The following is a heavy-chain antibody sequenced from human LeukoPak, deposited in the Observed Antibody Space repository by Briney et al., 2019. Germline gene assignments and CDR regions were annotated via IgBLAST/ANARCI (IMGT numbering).Heavy chain of an antibody. Sequence: GGSLRLSCAASGFTFSSYAMSWVRQAPGKGLEWVSAISGSGGSTYYADSVKGRFTISRDNSKNTLYLQMNSLRAEDTAVYYCAKNPPRITIFGVVIIGEIDYWGQGTLVTVSS. CDR2: ISGSGGST. J-gene: IGHJ4*02. CDR1: GFTFSSYA. CDR3: AKNPPRITIFGVVIIGEIDY. V-gene: IGHV3-23*01. D-gene: IGHD3-3*01.